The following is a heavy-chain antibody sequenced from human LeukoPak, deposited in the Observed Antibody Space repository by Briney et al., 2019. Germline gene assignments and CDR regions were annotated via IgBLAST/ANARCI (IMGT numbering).Heavy chain of an antibody. CDR3: ARDPYGSGSF. V-gene: IGHV3-74*01. D-gene: IGHD3-10*01. CDR1: GFPFSSYW. J-gene: IGHJ4*02. Sequence: GGSLGLSCAASGFPFSSYWPHWFLQAPGKGLVWVSRINGDGSSTSYADSVKGRFTISRDNAKNTLYLQMNSLRAEDTAVYYCARDPYGSGSFWGQGALVTVSS. CDR2: INGDGSST.